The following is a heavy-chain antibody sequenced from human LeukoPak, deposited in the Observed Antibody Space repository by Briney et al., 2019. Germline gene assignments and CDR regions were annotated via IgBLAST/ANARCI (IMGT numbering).Heavy chain of an antibody. CDR3: FRLRKGYGDY. V-gene: IGHV4-39*07. D-gene: IGHD4-17*01. CDR1: GGSISSSSYY. CDR2: INHSGST. J-gene: IGHJ4*02. Sequence: SETLSLTCTVSGGSISSSSYYWGWIRQPPGKGLEWIGEINHSGSTNYNPSLKSRVTISVDTSKNQFSLKLSSVTAADTAVYYCFRLRKGYGDYWGQGTLVTVSS.